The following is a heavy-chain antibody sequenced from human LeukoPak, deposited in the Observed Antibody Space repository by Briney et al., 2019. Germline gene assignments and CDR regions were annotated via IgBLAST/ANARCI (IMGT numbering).Heavy chain of an antibody. CDR3: AGRGHRYSRD. CDR2: IQDSGIT. CDR1: GDSVSSGY. D-gene: IGHD2-15*01. V-gene: IGHV4-4*09. Sequence: SETLSLTCNVSGDSVSSGYWSWIRQSPGKGLEWIGFIQDSGITDYNPSLKSRLYMSVDISKNQFSLNLRSATAADTAVYYCAGRGHRYSRDWGQGILVTISS. J-gene: IGHJ1*01.